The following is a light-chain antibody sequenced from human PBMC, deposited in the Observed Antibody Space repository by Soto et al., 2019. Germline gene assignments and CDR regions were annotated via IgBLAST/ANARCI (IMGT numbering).Light chain of an antibody. J-gene: IGLJ2*01. CDR2: RNN. V-gene: IGLV1-47*01. Sequence: QSVLTQPPSASGTPGQRVTISCSGSSSNIGSNYVYWYQQLPGTAPKLLIYRNNQRPSGVPDRFSGSKSGTSASLAISGLRSEDEDDYYCAAWDDSLSGPHVLFGGGTKLTVL. CDR1: SSNIGSNY. CDR3: AAWDDSLSGPHVL.